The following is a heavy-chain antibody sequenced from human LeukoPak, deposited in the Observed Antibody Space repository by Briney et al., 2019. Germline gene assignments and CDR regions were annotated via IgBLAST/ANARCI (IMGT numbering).Heavy chain of an antibody. CDR2: SSAYNGNT. J-gene: IGHJ1*01. CDR3: ARGLPYGSGSPRGEYFQH. Sequence: ASVKGSCKASGYTFTSYGISWVRQAPGQGLEWMGWSSAYNGNTNYAQKLQGRVTMTTYTSTSTAYMELRSLRSHDTAVYYCARGLPYGSGSPRGEYFQHWGQGTLVTVSS. CDR1: GYTFTSYG. D-gene: IGHD3-10*01. V-gene: IGHV1-18*01.